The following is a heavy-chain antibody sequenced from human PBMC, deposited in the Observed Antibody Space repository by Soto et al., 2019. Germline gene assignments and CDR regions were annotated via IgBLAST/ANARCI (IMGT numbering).Heavy chain of an antibody. Sequence: GASVKVSCKASGGTFSSYAISWVRQAPGQGLEWMGGIIPIFGTANYAQKFQGRVTITADESTSTAYMELSSLRSEDTAVYYCARDRSYYYYGMDVWGQGTTVTVSS. CDR2: IIPIFGTA. J-gene: IGHJ6*02. CDR3: ARDRSYYYYGMDV. V-gene: IGHV1-69*13. CDR1: GGTFSSYA.